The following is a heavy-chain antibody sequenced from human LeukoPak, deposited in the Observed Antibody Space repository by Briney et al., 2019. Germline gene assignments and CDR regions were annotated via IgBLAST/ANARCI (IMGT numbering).Heavy chain of an antibody. V-gene: IGHV1-46*01. Sequence: ASVKVSCKASGYTFTSYCMHWVRQAPGQGLEWMGIINPSGGSTSYAQKFQGRVTMTRDMSTSTVYMELSSLRSEDTAVYYCARERKPLSGWTGGHAFDIWGQGTMVTVSS. J-gene: IGHJ3*02. CDR3: ARERKPLSGWTGGHAFDI. D-gene: IGHD3-16*01. CDR1: GYTFTSYC. CDR2: INPSGGST.